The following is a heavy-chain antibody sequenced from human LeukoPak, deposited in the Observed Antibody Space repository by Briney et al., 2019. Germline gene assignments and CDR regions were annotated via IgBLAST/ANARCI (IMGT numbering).Heavy chain of an antibody. Sequence: PSETLSLTCTVSGGSISSSSYYWGWIRQPAGKGLEWIGRIYTSGSTNYNPSLKSRVTMSVDTSKNQFSLKLSSVTAADTAVYYCARGDDSSESDVWGQGTLVTVSS. CDR1: GGSISSSSYY. J-gene: IGHJ4*02. V-gene: IGHV4-61*02. CDR2: IYTSGST. CDR3: ARGDDSSESDV. D-gene: IGHD3-22*01.